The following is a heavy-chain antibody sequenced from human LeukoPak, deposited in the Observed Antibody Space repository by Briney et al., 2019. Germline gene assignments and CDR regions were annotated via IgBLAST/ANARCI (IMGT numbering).Heavy chain of an antibody. V-gene: IGHV3-21*01. CDR2: ISRNSRYI. J-gene: IGHJ4*02. D-gene: IGHD6-13*01. Sequence: GGSLRLSCAASGFTFSTYSMNWVRQAPGKGLEWVSSISRNSRYIYYAASMRGRFTISRDNAKKSLYLQMNSLKPEDTAVYYCARVAEAAAFDSWGQGTLVAVSS. CDR1: GFTFSTYS. CDR3: ARVAEAAAFDS.